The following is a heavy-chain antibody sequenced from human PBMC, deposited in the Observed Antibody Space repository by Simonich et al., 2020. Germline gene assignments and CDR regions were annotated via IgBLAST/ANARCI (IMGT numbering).Heavy chain of an antibody. Sequence: QVQLQESGPGLVKPSETLSLTCTVSGGSISSYYWSWIRQPPGKGLEWIGYIYYSGGTNYNPSLKSRVTISVDTSKNQFSLKRSSVTAADTAVYYCARSLGYYYYYYGMDVWGQGTTVTVSS. V-gene: IGHV4-59*08. J-gene: IGHJ6*02. CDR3: ARSLGYYYYYYGMDV. D-gene: IGHD1-26*01. CDR2: IYYSGGT. CDR1: GGSISSYY.